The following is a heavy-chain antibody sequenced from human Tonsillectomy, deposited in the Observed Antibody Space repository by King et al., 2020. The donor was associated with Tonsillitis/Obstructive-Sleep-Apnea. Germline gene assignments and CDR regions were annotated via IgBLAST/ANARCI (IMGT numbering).Heavy chain of an antibody. V-gene: IGHV1-2*06. D-gene: IGHD5-12*01. J-gene: IGHJ6*03. CDR2: INPNSGDT. CDR1: GYTFTGYY. Sequence: VQLVESGAEEKKPGASVKVSCKASGYTFTGYYMHWVRQAPGQGLEWMGRINPNSGDTIYAQKFQGRVTMTRDTSISTAYMELSRLRSDDTAVYYCARDFEWLRRAYYYYCFMDVWGKGTTVTVSS. CDR3: ARDFEWLRRAYYYYCFMDV.